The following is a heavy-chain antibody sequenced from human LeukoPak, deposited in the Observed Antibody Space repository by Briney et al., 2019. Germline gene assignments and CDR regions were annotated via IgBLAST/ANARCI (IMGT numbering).Heavy chain of an antibody. CDR1: GFTFSSYA. J-gene: IGHJ6*02. CDR3: AKSPEPTYYYGLPLFYYYYGMDV. Sequence: GGSLRLSCAASGFTFSSYAMSWVRQAPGKGLEWVSAISGGGGSRYYADSVKGRFTISRDKSKNTLYLQMNSLRAEDTAVYYCAKSPEPTYYYGLPLFYYYYGMDVWGQRTTVTVSS. D-gene: IGHD3-10*01. V-gene: IGHV3-23*01. CDR2: ISGGGGSR.